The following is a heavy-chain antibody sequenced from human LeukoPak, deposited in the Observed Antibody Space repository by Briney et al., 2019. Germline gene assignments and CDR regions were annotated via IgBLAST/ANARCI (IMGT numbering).Heavy chain of an antibody. J-gene: IGHJ1*01. CDR3: VKGATVTTRPNFDL. D-gene: IGHD4-17*01. CDR2: ISGGGGSS. V-gene: IGHV3-23*01. CDR1: GFTFSIYA. Sequence: PGGSLRLSCAASGFTFSIYAMTWVRQAPGKGLEWVSVISGGGGSSYYGDSVKGRFTISRDNSKNTLYLQMTSLRVEDTAIYYCVKGATVTTRPNFDLWGQGTLVTVSS.